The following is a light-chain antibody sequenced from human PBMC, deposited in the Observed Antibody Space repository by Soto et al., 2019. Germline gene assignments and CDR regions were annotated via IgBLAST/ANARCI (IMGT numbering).Light chain of an antibody. CDR3: QQYNNWWT. V-gene: IGKV3-15*01. CDR2: GAS. CDR1: QSVSSN. J-gene: IGKJ1*01. Sequence: EIVMSQSPATLSVSPGERATLSCRASQSVSSNLAWYQQKPGQAPRLLIYGASTRATGIPARFSGSGSGTEFTLTISSLQYEDFAGYYCQQYNNWWTFGQGTKVEIK.